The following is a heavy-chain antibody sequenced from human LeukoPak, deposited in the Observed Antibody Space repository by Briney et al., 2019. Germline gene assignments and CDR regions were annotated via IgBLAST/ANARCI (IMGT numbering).Heavy chain of an antibody. Sequence: GGSLRLSCAASGFTFSDYYMSWIRQAPGKGLEWVSYISSSGSTIYYADSVKGRFTISRDNAKNSLYLQTNSLRAEDTAVYYCARDLLGWELHYFDYWGQGTLVTVSS. J-gene: IGHJ4*02. V-gene: IGHV3-11*04. CDR2: ISSSGSTI. D-gene: IGHD1-26*01. CDR1: GFTFSDYY. CDR3: ARDLLGWELHYFDY.